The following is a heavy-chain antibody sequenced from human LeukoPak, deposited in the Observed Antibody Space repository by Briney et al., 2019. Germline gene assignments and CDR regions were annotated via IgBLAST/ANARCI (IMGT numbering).Heavy chain of an antibody. Sequence: SETLSLTCTVSGGSITSYYWNWIRQPPGKGLEWIGYIHYSGSTDYNPSHKSRVTISVDTSKNQFSLNLRSVTAADTAVYYCARDKVPGDYWGQGTLVTVSS. CDR2: IHYSGST. CDR3: ARDKVPGDY. J-gene: IGHJ4*02. V-gene: IGHV4-59*01. CDR1: GGSITSYY.